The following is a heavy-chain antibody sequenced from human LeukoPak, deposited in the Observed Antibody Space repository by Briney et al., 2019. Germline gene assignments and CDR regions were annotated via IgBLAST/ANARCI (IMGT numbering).Heavy chain of an antibody. CDR2: MNPNSGNT. CDR3: ARDTDRGYSGYDPILDY. V-gene: IGHV1-8*01. D-gene: IGHD5-12*01. CDR1: GYTFTSYD. Sequence: ASVKVSCKASGYTFTSYDINWVRQATGQGLEWMGRMNPNSGNTGYAQKFQGRVTMTRNTSISTAYMELSRLRSDDTAVYYCARDTDRGYSGYDPILDYWGQGTLVTVSS. J-gene: IGHJ4*02.